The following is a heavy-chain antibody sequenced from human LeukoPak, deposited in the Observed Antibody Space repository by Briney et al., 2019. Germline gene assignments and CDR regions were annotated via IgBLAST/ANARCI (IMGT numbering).Heavy chain of an antibody. V-gene: IGHV3-30*18. CDR3: AKAKGGELLSGVAFDI. CDR1: GFTFSSYG. CDR2: ISYDGNNK. D-gene: IGHD1-26*01. Sequence: PGRSLRLSCAAAGFTFSSYGVHWVRQAPGKGLEWVTVISYDGNNKYYGDSVKGRFTISRDNSKNTLYLHMNSLRPEDTAVYYCAKAKGGELLSGVAFDIWGQGTMVTVSS. J-gene: IGHJ3*02.